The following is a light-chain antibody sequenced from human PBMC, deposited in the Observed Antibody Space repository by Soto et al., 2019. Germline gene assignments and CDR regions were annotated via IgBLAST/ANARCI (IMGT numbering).Light chain of an antibody. J-gene: IGKJ2*01. CDR2: DAS. CDR3: QQRSIWPPRYT. V-gene: IGKV3-11*01. Sequence: DIVLTQSPATLSLSPGERATLSCRASQSVGRYLAWYQQKPGQAPRLLIYDASTRASGIPARFSGSGSGTDFTLTISSLEPEDFAIYYCQQRSIWPPRYTFGQGTKVDIK. CDR1: QSVGRY.